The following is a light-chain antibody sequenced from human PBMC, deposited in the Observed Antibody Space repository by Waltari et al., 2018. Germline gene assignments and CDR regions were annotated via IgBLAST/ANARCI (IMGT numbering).Light chain of an antibody. Sequence: QSVLTQPPSASGTPGQRVTISCSGTNSNIGSNTVNWYQQVPGTAPKLLIYSNEPRPSGVPDRFSGSKSGTSASLAISGLQSEDEAAYYCATWDDRLTGVVFGGGTKVTVL. J-gene: IGLJ2*01. CDR2: SNE. V-gene: IGLV1-44*01. CDR1: NSNIGSNT. CDR3: ATWDDRLTGVV.